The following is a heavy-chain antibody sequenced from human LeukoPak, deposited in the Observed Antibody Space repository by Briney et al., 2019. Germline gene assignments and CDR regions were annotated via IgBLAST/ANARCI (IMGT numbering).Heavy chain of an antibody. Sequence: KTSETLSLTCTVSGGSISTYYWSWIRQPPGMGLEWIGYIYYSGSTNYNPSLKSRVTISVDTSKNQFSLKLSSVTAADTAVYYCARDPSGSYYLSGAFDIWGQGTMVAVSS. CDR3: ARDPSGSYYLSGAFDI. V-gene: IGHV4-59*01. CDR2: IYYSGST. D-gene: IGHD1-26*01. J-gene: IGHJ3*02. CDR1: GGSISTYY.